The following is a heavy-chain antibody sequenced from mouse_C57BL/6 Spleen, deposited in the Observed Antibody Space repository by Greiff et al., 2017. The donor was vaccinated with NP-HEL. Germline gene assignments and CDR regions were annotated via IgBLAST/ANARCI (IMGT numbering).Heavy chain of an antibody. V-gene: IGHV7-3*01. CDR3: ARYENYDYPTWFAY. CDR2: IRNKANGYTT. Sequence: EVMLVESGGGLVQPGGSLSLSCAASGFTFTDYYMSWVRQPPGKALEWLGFIRNKANGYTTEYSASVKGRFTISRDNSQSILYLQMNALRAEDSATYYCARYENYDYPTWFAYWGQGTLVTVSA. D-gene: IGHD2-4*01. J-gene: IGHJ3*01. CDR1: GFTFTDYY.